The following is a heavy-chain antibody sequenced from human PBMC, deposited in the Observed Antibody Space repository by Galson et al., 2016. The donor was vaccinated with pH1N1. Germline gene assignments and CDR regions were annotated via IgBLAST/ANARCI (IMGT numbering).Heavy chain of an antibody. V-gene: IGHV1-46*01. D-gene: IGHD3-10*01. CDR1: GYTFTTSY. CDR2: IDPSGGGT. CDR3: TRDRGRRREF. Sequence: SVKVSCKASGYTFTTSYIHWVRQAPGEGLEWMGVIDPSGGGTTYAQKFQARVTMTRDTSTSTVYLDLSRLKSEDTSVYYCTRDRGRRREFWGQGTLVTVSS. J-gene: IGHJ4*02.